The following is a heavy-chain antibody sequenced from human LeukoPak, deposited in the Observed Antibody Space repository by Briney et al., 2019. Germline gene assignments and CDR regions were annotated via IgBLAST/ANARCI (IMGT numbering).Heavy chain of an antibody. V-gene: IGHV3-23*01. CDR1: GFTFSSYA. CDR3: ARVRVGAYDFEY. Sequence: GGSLRLSCAASGFTFSSYAMSWVRQAPGKGLEWVSAISGSGGSTYYADSVKGRFTISRDNSKNTLYLQMNSLRAEDTAVYYCARVRVGAYDFEYWGQGALVPVSS. CDR2: ISGSGGST. D-gene: IGHD3-10*01. J-gene: IGHJ4*02.